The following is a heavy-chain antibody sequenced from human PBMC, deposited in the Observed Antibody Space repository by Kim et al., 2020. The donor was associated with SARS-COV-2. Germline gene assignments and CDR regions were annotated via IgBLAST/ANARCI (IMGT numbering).Heavy chain of an antibody. CDR3: ARHWGFGEVGGWFDP. V-gene: IGHV4-39*01. CDR1: GGSISSSSYY. D-gene: IGHD3-10*01. CDR2: IYYSGST. Sequence: SETLSLTSTVSGGSISSSSYYWGWIRQPPGKGLEWIGSIYYSGSTYYNPSLKSRVTISVDTSKNQFSLKLSSVTAADTAVYYCARHWGFGEVGGWFDPWGQGTLVTVSS. J-gene: IGHJ5*02.